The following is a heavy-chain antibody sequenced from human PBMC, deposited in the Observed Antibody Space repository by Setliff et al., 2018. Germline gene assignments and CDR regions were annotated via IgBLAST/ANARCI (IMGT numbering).Heavy chain of an antibody. V-gene: IGHV3-30*02. J-gene: IGHJ4*02. D-gene: IGHD2-21*02. CDR3: AKERTVAVSSIPDY. CDR1: GFHFNSYG. CDR2: IRFDGSNK. Sequence: PGGSLRLSCAASGFHFNSYGMHWVRQAPGKGLEWVAFIRFDGSNKNYEDSVKGRFTISRDNSKNTLYLQMNNLRGDDTAVYYCAKERTVAVSSIPDYWGQGVLVTVSS.